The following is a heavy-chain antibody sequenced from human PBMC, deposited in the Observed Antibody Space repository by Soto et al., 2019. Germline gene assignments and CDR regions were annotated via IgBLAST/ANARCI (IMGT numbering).Heavy chain of an antibody. CDR1: AFTFRNYW. Sequence: EVQLVESGGGLVQPGGSLRLSCAASAFTFRNYWMSWVRQAPGKGLEWVAKIKEGGSEKYYVDSVKGRFTISRDNVKYSVYLQMNSLTVEDTAMYYCARASSSTSGAIDYWGQGTLVTVSS. CDR3: ARASSSTSGAIDY. D-gene: IGHD2-2*01. J-gene: IGHJ4*02. CDR2: IKEGGSEK. V-gene: IGHV3-7*04.